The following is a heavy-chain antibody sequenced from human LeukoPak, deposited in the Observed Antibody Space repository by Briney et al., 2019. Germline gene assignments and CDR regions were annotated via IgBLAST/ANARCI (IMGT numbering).Heavy chain of an antibody. CDR2: IWRDGSEI. Sequence: GVSLRLSCTASGFSLSSYWMSWVRQAPGEGVEWVAHIWRDGSEIYYPDSVKGRFTISRDNAKDSVYLQMHSLRAEDTAVYYCARVGERDKFALIEGRFDSWGEGTLVTVSS. V-gene: IGHV3-7*01. D-gene: IGHD2-21*01. J-gene: IGHJ5*01. CDR3: ARVGERDKFALIEGRFDS. CDR1: GFSLSSYW.